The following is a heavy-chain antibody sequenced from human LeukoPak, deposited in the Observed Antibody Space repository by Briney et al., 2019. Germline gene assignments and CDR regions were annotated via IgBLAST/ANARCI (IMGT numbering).Heavy chain of an antibody. CDR1: GGSISSYY. D-gene: IGHD6-19*01. J-gene: IGHJ5*02. CDR2: IYTSGST. Sequence: SETLSLTRTVSGGSISSYYWSWIRQPAGKGLEWIGRIYTSGSTNYNPSLKSRVTMSVDTSKNQFSLKLNSVTAADTAVYYCARDKFRSASDYSSGRNWFDPWGQGTLVTVSS. CDR3: ARDKFRSASDYSSGRNWFDP. V-gene: IGHV4-4*07.